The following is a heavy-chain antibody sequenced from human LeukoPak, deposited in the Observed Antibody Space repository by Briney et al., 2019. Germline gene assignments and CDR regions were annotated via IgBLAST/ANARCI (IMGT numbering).Heavy chain of an antibody. D-gene: IGHD4-17*01. Sequence: ASVKVSCKASGYTFTAYYIHWVRQAPGQGLEWMGLINPNTGVTKFAQKFHGRASMSRDTSISTAYMELNRLTSDDTAVYFCARGDYGRADPWGQGSLVTVSS. CDR3: ARGDYGRADP. J-gene: IGHJ5*02. CDR1: GYTFTAYY. V-gene: IGHV1-2*02. CDR2: INPNTGVT.